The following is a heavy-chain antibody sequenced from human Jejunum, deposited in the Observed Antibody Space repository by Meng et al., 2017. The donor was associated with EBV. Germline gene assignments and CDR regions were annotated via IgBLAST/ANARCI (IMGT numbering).Heavy chain of an antibody. D-gene: IGHD5-12*01. V-gene: IGHV4-61*01. CDR3: AGLRYSGYDRVFDY. CDR2: IYYSGST. Sequence: QLQESGPGLVKPSETLSLTCNVSGGYVNSGNVYWSWIRQPPGKGLEWIGYIYYSGSTNYIPSLKSRVTISLDTSKNQFSLKLSSVTAADTAVYYCAGLRYSGYDRVFDYWGQGALVTVSS. CDR1: GGYVNSGNVY. J-gene: IGHJ4*02.